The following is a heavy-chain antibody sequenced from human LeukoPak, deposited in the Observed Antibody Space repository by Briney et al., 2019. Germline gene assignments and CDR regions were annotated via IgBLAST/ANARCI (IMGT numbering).Heavy chain of an antibody. CDR3: ARELSPRDGKGYYFDY. CDR1: GGSISSGSYY. J-gene: IGHJ4*02. V-gene: IGHV4-61*02. Sequence: SQTLSLTCTVSGGSISSGSYYWSWIRQPAGRALEWIVRIYSSGSTNYNPSLKSRITISVDTSKNQFSLKLSSVTAADTAMYYCARELSPRDGKGYYFDYWGQGTLVTVYS. CDR2: IYSSGST. D-gene: IGHD2-21*02.